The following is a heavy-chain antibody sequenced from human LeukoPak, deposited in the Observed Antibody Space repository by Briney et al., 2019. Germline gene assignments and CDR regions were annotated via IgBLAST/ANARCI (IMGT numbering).Heavy chain of an antibody. J-gene: IGHJ5*02. CDR3: ARETITAFDP. CDR2: INSDGSST. D-gene: IGHD3-3*01. CDR1: GFXFSGYW. Sequence: GGSLRLSCAASGFXFSGYWMHWVRQAPGKGLVWVSRINSDGSSTSYADSVKGRFTISRDNAKNTLHLQMNSVRAEDTAVYYCARETITAFDPWGQGTLVTVSS. V-gene: IGHV3-74*01.